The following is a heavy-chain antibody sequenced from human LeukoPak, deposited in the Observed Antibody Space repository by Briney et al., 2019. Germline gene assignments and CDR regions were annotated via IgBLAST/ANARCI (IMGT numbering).Heavy chain of an antibody. J-gene: IGHJ3*02. V-gene: IGHV3-66*02. CDR2: IYSGGST. CDR3: ARDRGNSDAFDI. D-gene: IGHD4-23*01. Sequence: GGSLRLSCAASGFTVSSNYMSWVRRAPGKGLEWVSVIYSGGSTYYADSVKGRFTISRDNSKNTLYLQMNSLRAEDTAVYYCARDRGNSDAFDIWGQGTMVTVSS. CDR1: GFTVSSNY.